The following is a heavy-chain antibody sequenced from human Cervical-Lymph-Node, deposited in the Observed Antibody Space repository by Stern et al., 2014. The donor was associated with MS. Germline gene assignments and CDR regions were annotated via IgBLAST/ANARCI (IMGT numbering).Heavy chain of an antibody. CDR3: ARSRAVWGVTPDY. Sequence: QLVQSGGGLVQPGESLRLSCVPSGFTFSRYSMNWLRQAPGKGLEWVSFIRDTASTSYYADSVKGRFTISIDNDKNSLYLQMNSLRAEDTAVYYCARSRAVWGVTPDYWGQGTRVTVSS. D-gene: IGHD3-10*01. J-gene: IGHJ4*02. V-gene: IGHV3-48*01. CDR2: IRDTASTS. CDR1: GFTFSRYS.